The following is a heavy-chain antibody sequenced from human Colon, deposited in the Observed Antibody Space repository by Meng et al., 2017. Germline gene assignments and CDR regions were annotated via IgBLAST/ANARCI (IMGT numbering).Heavy chain of an antibody. CDR1: GGTFSSYT. J-gene: IGHJ5*02. CDR3: ASDSGYDKNWFDP. D-gene: IGHD5-12*01. Sequence: QVQLGQSGAEVEKPGSSGKVSCKASGGTFSSYTISWVRQAPGQGLEWMGRIIPILGIANYAQKFQGRVTITADKSASTAYMELSRLSSEDTAVYYCASDSGYDKNWFDPWGQGTLVTVSS. CDR2: IIPILGIA. V-gene: IGHV1-69*02.